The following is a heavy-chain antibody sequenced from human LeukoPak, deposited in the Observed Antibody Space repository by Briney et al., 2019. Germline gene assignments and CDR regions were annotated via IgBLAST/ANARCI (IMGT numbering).Heavy chain of an antibody. CDR1: GYTFTGYY. Sequence: ASVKVSCKASGYTFTGYYMHWVRQAPGQGLEWMGGIIPIFGTANYAQKFQGRVTITTDESTSTAYMELSSLRSEDTAVYYCASTLRGGYNYGYDYWGQGTLVTVSS. J-gene: IGHJ4*02. CDR2: IIPIFGTA. V-gene: IGHV1-69*05. D-gene: IGHD5-18*01. CDR3: ASTLRGGYNYGYDY.